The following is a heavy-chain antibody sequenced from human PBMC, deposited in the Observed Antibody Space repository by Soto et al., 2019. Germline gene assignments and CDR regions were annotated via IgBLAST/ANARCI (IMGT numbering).Heavy chain of an antibody. V-gene: IGHV3-23*01. CDR3: AKAGDWGEWHFDAFDI. D-gene: IGHD7-27*01. Sequence: GGSLRLSCAASGFTFSSYAMSWVRQAPGKGLEWVSAISGSGGSTYYAGSVKGRFTISRDNSKNTLYLQMNSLRAEDTAVYYCAKAGDWGEWHFDAFDIWGQGTMVTVSS. CDR2: ISGSGGST. CDR1: GFTFSSYA. J-gene: IGHJ3*02.